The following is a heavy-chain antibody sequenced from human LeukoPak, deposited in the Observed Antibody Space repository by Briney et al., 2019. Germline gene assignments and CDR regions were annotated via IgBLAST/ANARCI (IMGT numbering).Heavy chain of an antibody. CDR3: ATFAGVVPSGLPL. CDR2: IKKDGSEK. D-gene: IGHD3-22*01. J-gene: IGHJ6*04. V-gene: IGHV3-7*01. Sequence: PGGSLRLSCVASGFTSSAFWMSWIRRPPGKGLEWVANIKKDGSEKEYVDSVKGRFSIFRDNAKNSVYLQMNSLRAEDTAVYYCATFAGVVPSGLPLWGKGTTVIVSS. CDR1: GFTSSAFW.